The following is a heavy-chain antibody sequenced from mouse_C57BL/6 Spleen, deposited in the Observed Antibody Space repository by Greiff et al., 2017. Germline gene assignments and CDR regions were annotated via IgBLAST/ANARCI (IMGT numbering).Heavy chain of an antibody. CDR1: GYTFTDYY. CDR2: INPNNGGT. V-gene: IGHV1-26*01. Sequence: EVQLQQSGPELVKPGASVKISCKASGYTFTDYYMNWVKQSHGKSLEWIGDINPNNGGTSYNQKFKGKATLTVDKSSSTAYMELRSLTSEDSAVYYCARSQLRANYFDYWGQGTTLTVSS. CDR3: ARSQLRANYFDY. D-gene: IGHD1-1*01. J-gene: IGHJ2*01.